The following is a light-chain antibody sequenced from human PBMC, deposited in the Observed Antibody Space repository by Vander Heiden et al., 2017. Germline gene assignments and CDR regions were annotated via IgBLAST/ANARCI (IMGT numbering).Light chain of an antibody. CDR2: GAS. Sequence: DIQLTQSPSLLSASVGDRVIITCRASQGLDGYLAWYQQKPGKAPNLLVYGASGLISGVPSRFSGSGYGTEFTLTISSRQPEDFATYYCQQAKDYPALTFGGGTKVEIK. V-gene: IGKV1-9*01. CDR3: QQAKDYPALT. J-gene: IGKJ4*01. CDR1: QGLDGY.